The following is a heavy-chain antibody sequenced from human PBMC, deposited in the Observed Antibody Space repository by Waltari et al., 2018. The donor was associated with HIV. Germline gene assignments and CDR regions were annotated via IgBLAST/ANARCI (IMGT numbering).Heavy chain of an antibody. D-gene: IGHD3-22*01. J-gene: IGHJ4*02. CDR1: GFTFRSYD. CDR2: IGSAGDT. V-gene: IGHV3-13*01. CDR3: ARAPTYYYDR. Sequence: EVQLVESGGGLVQPGGSLRLSCVASGFTFRSYDMHWVRQATGKGLEWVSVIGSAGDTYHPGSVKGRFTISREKAKNSLYLQMNSLRAEDTAVYYCARAPTYYYDRWGQGTLVTVSS.